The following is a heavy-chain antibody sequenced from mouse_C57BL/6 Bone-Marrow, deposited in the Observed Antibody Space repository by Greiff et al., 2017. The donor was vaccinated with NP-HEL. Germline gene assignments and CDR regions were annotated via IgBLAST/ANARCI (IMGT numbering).Heavy chain of an antibody. CDR3: ADLLWLRRRRCFDY. CDR1: GYTFTSYG. Sequence: QVQLQQPGAELVKPGASVKMSCKASGYTFTSYGISWVKQRTGQGLEWIGEIYPRSGNTYYNEKFKGKATLTADKSSSTAYMELRSLTSEDSAVYFCADLLWLRRRRCFDYWGQGTTLTVSS. CDR2: IYPRSGNT. J-gene: IGHJ2*01. D-gene: IGHD2-2*01. V-gene: IGHV1-81*01.